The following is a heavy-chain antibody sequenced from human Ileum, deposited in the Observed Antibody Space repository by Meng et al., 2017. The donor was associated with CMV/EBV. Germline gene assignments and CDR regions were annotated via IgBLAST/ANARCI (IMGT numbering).Heavy chain of an antibody. Sequence: CAVSRASFNTFYWSWIRQSPGKGLVWIGEINHSGNVLYNPSLNSRVTISVDTFKNQCSLKLTSVTAADTAMYYCARRVGSGKYFFDYWSLGALVTVSS. CDR1: RASFNTFY. CDR2: INHSGNV. J-gene: IGHJ4*02. D-gene: IGHD3-10*01. V-gene: IGHV4-34*01. CDR3: ARRVGSGKYFFDY.